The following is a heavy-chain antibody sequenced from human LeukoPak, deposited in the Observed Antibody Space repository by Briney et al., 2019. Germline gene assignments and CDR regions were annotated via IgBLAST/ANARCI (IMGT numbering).Heavy chain of an antibody. J-gene: IGHJ6*02. Sequence: ASVKVSCKASGYTFTSYDINWVRQATGQGLEWMGWMNPNSGNTGYAQKFQGRVTMTRNTSISTAYMELSSLRSEDTAVYYCARGGRIQNPWTYYYYYYGMDVWGQGTTVTVSS. V-gene: IGHV1-8*01. D-gene: IGHD3/OR15-3a*01. CDR3: ARGGRIQNPWTYYYYYYGMDV. CDR2: MNPNSGNT. CDR1: GYTFTSYD.